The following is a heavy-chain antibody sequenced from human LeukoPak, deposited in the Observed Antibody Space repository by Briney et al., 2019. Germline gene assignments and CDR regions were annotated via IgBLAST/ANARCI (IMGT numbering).Heavy chain of an antibody. Sequence: NPGGSLRLSCAASGFTFSDYYMSWIRQAPGKGLEWVSYISSSSSYTNYAESVKGRFTISRDNAKNSLYLQMNSLRAEDTAVYYCARGDYGGDYFDYWGQGTLVTVSS. V-gene: IGHV3-11*05. CDR2: ISSSSSYT. CDR3: ARGDYGGDYFDY. J-gene: IGHJ4*02. D-gene: IGHD4-23*01. CDR1: GFTFSDYY.